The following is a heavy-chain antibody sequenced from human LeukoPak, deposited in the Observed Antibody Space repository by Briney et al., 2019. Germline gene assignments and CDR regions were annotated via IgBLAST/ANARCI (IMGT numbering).Heavy chain of an antibody. J-gene: IGHJ4*02. Sequence: SETLSLTCAVYGGSFSGYYWSWIRQPPGKGLEWIGEINHSGSTNYNPSLKSRVTISVGTSKNQFSLKLSSVTAADTAVYYCARGRRGYGGKREYYFDYWGQGTLVTVSS. D-gene: IGHD4-23*01. CDR1: GGSFSGYY. CDR3: ARGRRGYGGKREYYFDY. V-gene: IGHV4-34*01. CDR2: INHSGST.